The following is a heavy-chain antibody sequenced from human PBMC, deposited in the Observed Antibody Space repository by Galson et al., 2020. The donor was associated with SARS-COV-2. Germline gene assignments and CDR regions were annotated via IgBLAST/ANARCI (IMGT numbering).Heavy chain of an antibody. D-gene: IGHD3-22*01. CDR3: ARDYYDSSGYYYVEFQH. CDR2: ISYDGSNK. V-gene: IGHV3-30*04. CDR1: GFTFSSYA. Sequence: GGSLRLSCAASGFTFSSYAMHWVRQAPGKGLEWVAVISYDGSNKYYADSVKGRFTISRDNSKNTLYLQMNSLRAEDTAVYYCARDYYDSSGYYYVEFQHWGQGTLVTVSS. J-gene: IGHJ1*01.